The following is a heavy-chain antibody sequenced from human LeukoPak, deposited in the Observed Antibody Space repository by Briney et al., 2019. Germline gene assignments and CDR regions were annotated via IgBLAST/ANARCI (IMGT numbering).Heavy chain of an antibody. CDR3: ARHGGDSGVDAFDI. D-gene: IGHD4-23*01. CDR1: GGSISSYY. Sequence: SETLSLTCTVSGGSISSYYWSWIRQPPGKGLEWIGYIHYSGSTNYNPSLKSRVTISVDMSKNQFSLKLSSVTAADTAVYYCARHGGDSGVDAFDIWGLGTMVTVSS. V-gene: IGHV4-59*01. J-gene: IGHJ3*02. CDR2: IHYSGST.